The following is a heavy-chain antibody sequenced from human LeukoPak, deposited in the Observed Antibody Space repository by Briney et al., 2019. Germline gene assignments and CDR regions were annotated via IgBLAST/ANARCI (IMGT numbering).Heavy chain of an antibody. CDR1: GYSISSGYY. CDR3: ARDGSVLRFLGWLGYAFDI. V-gene: IGHV4-38-2*02. CDR2: IYHSGST. Sequence: SETLSLTCTVSGYSISSGYYWGWIRQPPGKGLEWIGSIYHSGSTYYNPSLKSRVTISVDTSKNQFSLKLSSVTAADTAVYYCARDGSVLRFLGWLGYAFDIWGQGTMVTVSS. D-gene: IGHD3-3*01. J-gene: IGHJ3*02.